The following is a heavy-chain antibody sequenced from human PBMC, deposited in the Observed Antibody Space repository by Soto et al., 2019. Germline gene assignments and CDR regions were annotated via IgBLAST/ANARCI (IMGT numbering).Heavy chain of an antibody. Sequence: SETLSLTCTVSGGSISSYYWSWIRQPPGKGLEWIGYIYYSGSTNYNPSLKSRVTISVDTSKNQFSLKLSSVTAADTAVYYCARSEASGSYYINWYDPWGQGTMVTVSS. CDR3: ARSEASGSYYINWYDP. D-gene: IGHD3-10*01. V-gene: IGHV4-59*01. CDR2: IYYSGST. CDR1: GGSISSYY. J-gene: IGHJ5*02.